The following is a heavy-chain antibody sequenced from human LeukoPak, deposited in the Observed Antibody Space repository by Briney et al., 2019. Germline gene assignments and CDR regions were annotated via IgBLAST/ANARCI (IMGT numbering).Heavy chain of an antibody. D-gene: IGHD3-22*01. CDR3: ARVKRYYYDSSGYSYYFDY. Sequence: SETLSLSCTVSGYSISSGYYWGWIRQPPGKGLEWIGSIYHSGSTSYNPSLRSRVTISVDTSKNQFSLKLSSVTAADTAVYYCARVKRYYYDSSGYSYYFDYWGQGTLVTVSS. CDR2: IYHSGST. V-gene: IGHV4-38-2*02. J-gene: IGHJ4*02. CDR1: GYSISSGYY.